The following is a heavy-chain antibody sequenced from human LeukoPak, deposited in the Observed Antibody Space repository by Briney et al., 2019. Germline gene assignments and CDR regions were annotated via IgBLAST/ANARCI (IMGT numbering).Heavy chain of an antibody. J-gene: IGHJ4*02. Sequence: SETLSLTCTVSGVSISSYYWSWVRQPAGKGLEGLGRIYVSGSTNYNPSLKSGVTISLYTSKKQFSLKLRAVTAADTAVYYCARDSPTAYCSGGSCYFDYWGQGTLVTVSS. CDR3: ARDSPTAYCSGGSCYFDY. CDR1: GVSISSYY. V-gene: IGHV4-4*07. D-gene: IGHD2-15*01. CDR2: IYVSGST.